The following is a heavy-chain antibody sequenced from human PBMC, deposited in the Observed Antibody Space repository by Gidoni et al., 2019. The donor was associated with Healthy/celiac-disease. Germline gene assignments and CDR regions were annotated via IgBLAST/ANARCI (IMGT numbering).Heavy chain of an antibody. V-gene: IGHV3-15*01. CDR2: IKSKTDDGTT. J-gene: IGHJ6*02. CDR3: TTDGGGYSGYDLYSRYYYYYGMDV. CDR1: GFTFSNAW. D-gene: IGHD5-12*01. Sequence: EVQLVASGGGLVKPGGSLRLSCAASGFTFSNAWMSWVRPATGKGLEWVGRIKSKTDDGTTDYAAPVKGRFNISRDDSKNTLYLQMNSLKTEDTAVYYCTTDGGGYSGYDLYSRYYYYYGMDVWGQGTTVTVSS.